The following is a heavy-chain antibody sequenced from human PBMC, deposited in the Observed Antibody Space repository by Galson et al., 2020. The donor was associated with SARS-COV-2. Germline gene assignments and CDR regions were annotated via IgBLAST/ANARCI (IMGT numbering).Heavy chain of an antibody. CDR1: GLIFSDYY. CDR3: AGSHKNFWYNFDN. D-gene: IGHD6-13*01. J-gene: IGHJ4*02. CDR2: ISPSSDYT. Sequence: GGSLRLSCTASGLIFSDYYMTWIRQAPGKGLEWISYISPSSDYTNYADSVRGRFTISRDNTKTSLFLHMDSLTAKDTTVYYCAGSHKNFWYNFDNWGQGALVTVSS. V-gene: IGHV3-11*03.